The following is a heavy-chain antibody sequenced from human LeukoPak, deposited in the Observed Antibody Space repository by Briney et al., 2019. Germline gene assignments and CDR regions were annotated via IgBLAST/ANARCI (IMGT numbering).Heavy chain of an antibody. CDR1: GDSVSSNSVA. CDR3: ARGNSVITGTEFDY. Sequence: SQTLSLTCAISGDSVSSNSVAWNWIRQSPSRGLECLGMTYYRSKWYNDYALSVKSRITINPDTSKNQFSLQLNSVTPEDTAVYYCARGNSVITGTEFDYWGQGTLVTVSS. CDR2: TYYRSKWYN. V-gene: IGHV6-1*01. D-gene: IGHD1-20*01. J-gene: IGHJ4*02.